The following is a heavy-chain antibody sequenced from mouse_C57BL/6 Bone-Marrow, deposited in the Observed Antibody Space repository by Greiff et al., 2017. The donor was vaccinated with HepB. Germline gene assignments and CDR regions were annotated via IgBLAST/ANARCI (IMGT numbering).Heavy chain of an antibody. CDR3: ARSVVTTDY. D-gene: IGHD2-2*01. CDR2: INPNNGGT. J-gene: IGHJ2*01. Sequence: VQLQQSGPELVKPGASVKISCKASGYTFTDYYMNWVKQSHGKSLEWIGDINPNNGGTSYNQKFKGKATLTVDKSSSTAYMELRSLTSEDSAVYYCARSVVTTDYWGQGTTLTVSS. CDR1: GYTFTDYY. V-gene: IGHV1-26*01.